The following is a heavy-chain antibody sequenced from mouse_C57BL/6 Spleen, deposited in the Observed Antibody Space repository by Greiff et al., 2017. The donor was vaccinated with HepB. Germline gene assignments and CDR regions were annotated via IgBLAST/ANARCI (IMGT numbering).Heavy chain of an antibody. J-gene: IGHJ1*03. CDR2: IRNKANGYTT. CDR1: GFTFTDYY. V-gene: IGHV7-3*01. D-gene: IGHD2-5*01. CDR3: ARSLGYSNYVGYFDV. Sequence: EVKLMESGGGLVQPGGSLSLSCAASGFTFTDYYMSWVRQPPGKALEWLGFIRNKANGYTTEYSASVKGRFTISRDNSQSILYLQMNALRAEDSATYYCARSLGYSNYVGYFDVWGTGTTVTVSS.